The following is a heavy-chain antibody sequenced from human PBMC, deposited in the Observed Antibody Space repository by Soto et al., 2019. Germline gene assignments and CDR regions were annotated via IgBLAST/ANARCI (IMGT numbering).Heavy chain of an antibody. Sequence: QVQLVQSVAEVKKPGSSVKVSCKASGGTFSSYAISWVRQAPGQGLEWMGGIIPIFGTANYAQKFQGRVTITVDEATSTAYRELSSLRSGDTAVYYCASMLGRPFYGSGSYYKASYYYGMDVWGHGGTVTDSS. D-gene: IGHD3-10*01. J-gene: IGHJ6*02. V-gene: IGHV1-69*01. CDR1: GGTFSSYA. CDR3: ASMLGRPFYGSGSYYKASYYYGMDV. CDR2: IIPIFGTA.